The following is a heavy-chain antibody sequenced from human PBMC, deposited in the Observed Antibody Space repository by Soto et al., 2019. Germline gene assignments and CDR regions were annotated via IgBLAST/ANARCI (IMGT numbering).Heavy chain of an antibody. CDR2: TYFSGTS. CDR1: GGTTGSADYY. D-gene: IGHD4-17*01. Sequence: PSETLSLTCIVSGGTTGSADYYWTWIRQPPGKGLEWLGYTYFSGTSYYNPSLKSRLSMSVDTSKNQFSLKLSAVTAADTGVYYCARIRLAYGDYFDYWGQGTLVTVSS. CDR3: ARIRLAYGDYFDY. V-gene: IGHV4-30-4*01. J-gene: IGHJ4*02.